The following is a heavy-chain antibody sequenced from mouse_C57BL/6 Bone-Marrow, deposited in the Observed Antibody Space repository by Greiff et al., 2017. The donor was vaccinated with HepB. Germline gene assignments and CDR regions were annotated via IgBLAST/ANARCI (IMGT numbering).Heavy chain of an antibody. D-gene: IGHD2-3*01. V-gene: IGHV1-80*01. Sequence: VMLVESGAELVKPGASVKISCKASGYAFSSYWMNWVKQRPGKGLEWIGQIYPGDGDTNYNGKFKGKATLTADKSSSTAYMQLSSLTSEDSAVYFCARKGIYDGYPYAMDYWGQGTSVTVSS. J-gene: IGHJ4*01. CDR2: IYPGDGDT. CDR1: GYAFSSYW. CDR3: ARKGIYDGYPYAMDY.